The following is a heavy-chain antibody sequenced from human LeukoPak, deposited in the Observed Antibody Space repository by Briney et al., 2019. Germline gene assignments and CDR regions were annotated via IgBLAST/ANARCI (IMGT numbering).Heavy chain of an antibody. CDR3: ARSKRAYPNWFDP. Sequence: GASVKVSCKASGYTFTSYDINWVRQATGQGLERMGWMNPNSGNTGYAQKFQGRVTMTRNTSISTAYMELSSLRSEDTAVYYCARSKRAYPNWFDPWGQGTLVTVSS. CDR1: GYTFTSYD. D-gene: IGHD1-26*01. J-gene: IGHJ5*02. CDR2: MNPNSGNT. V-gene: IGHV1-8*01.